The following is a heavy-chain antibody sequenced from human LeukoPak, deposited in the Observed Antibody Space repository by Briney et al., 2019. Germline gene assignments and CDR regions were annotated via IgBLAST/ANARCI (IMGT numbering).Heavy chain of an antibody. CDR3: ARGGIQVSGIEEFDY. D-gene: IGHD6-19*01. CDR1: GFTFIDYD. CDR2: IGIRGDT. Sequence: GVSLRLSCAASGFTFIDYDMHWVRQVIGKGLEWVSAIGIRGDTHYSGSVKGRFTISRENAESSLYPQMNSLRAEDTAVYYCARGGIQVSGIEEFDYWGQGTLVTVSS. V-gene: IGHV3-13*01. J-gene: IGHJ4*02.